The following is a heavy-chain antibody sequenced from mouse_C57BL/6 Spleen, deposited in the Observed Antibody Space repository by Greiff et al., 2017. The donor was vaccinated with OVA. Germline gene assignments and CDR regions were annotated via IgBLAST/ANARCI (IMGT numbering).Heavy chain of an antibody. CDR1: GYTFTSYW. Sequence: QVQLKQPGAELVMPGASVKLSCKASGYTFTSYWMHWVKQRPGQGLEWIGEIDPSDSYTNYNQKFKGKSTLTVDKSSSTAYMQLSSLTSEDSAVYYCARGGPYYYGSSYFYYFDYWGQGTTLTVSS. D-gene: IGHD1-1*01. CDR2: IDPSDSYT. V-gene: IGHV1-69*01. CDR3: ARGGPYYYGSSYFYYFDY. J-gene: IGHJ2*01.